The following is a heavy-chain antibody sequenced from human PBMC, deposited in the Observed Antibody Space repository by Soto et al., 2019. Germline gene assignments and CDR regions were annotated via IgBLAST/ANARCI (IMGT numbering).Heavy chain of an antibody. CDR3: ARASPRQWLRAYFDY. CDR2: INHSGST. Sequence: QVQLQQWGAGLLKPSETLSLTCAVYGGSFSGYYWSWIRQPPGKGLEWIGEINHSGSTNYNPSLKTRVTISVDTSKNQFSLKRSSVTASDTAVYYCARASPRQWLRAYFDYWGQGTLVTVSS. D-gene: IGHD5-12*01. J-gene: IGHJ4*02. CDR1: GGSFSGYY. V-gene: IGHV4-34*01.